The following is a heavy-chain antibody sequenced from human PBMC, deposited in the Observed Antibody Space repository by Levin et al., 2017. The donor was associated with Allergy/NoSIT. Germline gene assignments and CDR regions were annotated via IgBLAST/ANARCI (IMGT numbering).Heavy chain of an antibody. J-gene: IGHJ4*02. CDR1: GFTFSNYA. CDR3: VKGGGSCCFDY. V-gene: IGHV3-23*01. D-gene: IGHD2-15*01. Sequence: GESLKISCEASGFTFSNYAMSWVRQAPGKGLEWVSAISGGSDSTYYADPVKGRFTISRDNSKNTLYLQMNSLTAEDTAVYYCVKGGGSCCFDYWGQGTLVTVSS. CDR2: ISGGSDST.